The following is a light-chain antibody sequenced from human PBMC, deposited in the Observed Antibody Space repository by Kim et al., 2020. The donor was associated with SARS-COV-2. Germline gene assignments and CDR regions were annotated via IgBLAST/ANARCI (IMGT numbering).Light chain of an antibody. V-gene: IGKV3-20*01. CDR1: QSVSSSY. CDR3: QQYGSSPKYT. CDR2: GAS. J-gene: IGKJ2*01. Sequence: SPGERATLSCRASQSVSSSYLAWYQQKPGQAPRLLIHGASSRATGIPDRFSGSGSGTDFTLTISRLEPEDFAVYYCQQYGSSPKYTFGQGTKLEIK.